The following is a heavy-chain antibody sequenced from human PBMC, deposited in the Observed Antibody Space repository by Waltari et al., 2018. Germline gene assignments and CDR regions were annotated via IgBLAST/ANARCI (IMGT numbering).Heavy chain of an antibody. CDR2: IIPIFGTA. V-gene: IGHV1-69*13. D-gene: IGHD5-12*01. Sequence: QVQLVQSGAEVKKPGSSVKVSCKASGGTFSSYAISWVRQAPGQGLEWMGGIIPIFGTANYAQKFQGRVTITADESTVKAYMELSSLRSEDTAVYYCARDYMATTIRQAFDIWGQGTMVTVSS. CDR1: GGTFSSYA. J-gene: IGHJ3*02. CDR3: ARDYMATTIRQAFDI.